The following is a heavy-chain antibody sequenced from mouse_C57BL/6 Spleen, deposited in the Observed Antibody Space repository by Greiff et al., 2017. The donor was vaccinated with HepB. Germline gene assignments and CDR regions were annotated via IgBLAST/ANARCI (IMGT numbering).Heavy chain of an antibody. V-gene: IGHV7-3*01. Sequence: EVKVVESGGGLVQPGGSLSLSCAASGFTFTDYYMSWVRQPPGKALEWLGFIRNKANVYTTEYSAAVKGRFTISRDNSQSILYLQMNALRAEDSATYYYARYRDAWDWYFDVWGTGTTVTVSS. CDR3: ARYRDAWDWYFDV. CDR2: IRNKANVYTT. J-gene: IGHJ1*03. CDR1: GFTFTDYY. D-gene: IGHD3-3*01.